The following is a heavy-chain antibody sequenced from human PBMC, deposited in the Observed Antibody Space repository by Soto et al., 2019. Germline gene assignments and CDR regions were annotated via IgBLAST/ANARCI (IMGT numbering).Heavy chain of an antibody. CDR1: GGTFSSYA. V-gene: IGHV1-69*13. J-gene: IGHJ4*02. Sequence: ASVNVSCKASGGTFSSYAISWVRQAPGQGLEWIGGIIPIFGTANYAQKFQGRVTITADESTSKAYMELSSLRSEDTAVYYCARDRPLGYCSVGSCNFDYWGQGTLVTVSS. CDR3: ARDRPLGYCSVGSCNFDY. D-gene: IGHD2-15*01. CDR2: IIPIFGTA.